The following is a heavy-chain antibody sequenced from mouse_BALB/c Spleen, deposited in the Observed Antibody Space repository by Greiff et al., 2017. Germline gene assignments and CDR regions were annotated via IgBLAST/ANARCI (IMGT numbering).Heavy chain of an antibody. CDR2: ISSGGSYT. CDR3: ARRGYGNFFDY. D-gene: IGHD2-10*02. V-gene: IGHV5-6*02. J-gene: IGHJ2*01. CDR1: GFTFSSYG. Sequence: DVMLVESGGDLVKPGGSLKLSCAASGFTFSSYGVSWVRQTPDKRLEWVATISSGGSYTYYPDSVKGRFTISRDNAKNTLYLQMSSLKSEDTAMYYCARRGYGNFFDYWGQGTTLTVSS.